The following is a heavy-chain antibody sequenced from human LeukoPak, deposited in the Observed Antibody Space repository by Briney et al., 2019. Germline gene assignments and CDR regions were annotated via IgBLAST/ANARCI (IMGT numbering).Heavy chain of an antibody. CDR3: AKDTIITMIVVVTPDAFDI. J-gene: IGHJ3*02. Sequence: PGGSLRLFCAASGFTFTSYAMRWVRQAPGKGLEWVSAISGSGGSTYYADSVKGRFTISRDNSKNTLYLQMNSLRAEDTAVYYCAKDTIITMIVVVTPDAFDIWGQGTMATVSS. V-gene: IGHV3-23*01. CDR1: GFTFTSYA. D-gene: IGHD3-22*01. CDR2: ISGSGGST.